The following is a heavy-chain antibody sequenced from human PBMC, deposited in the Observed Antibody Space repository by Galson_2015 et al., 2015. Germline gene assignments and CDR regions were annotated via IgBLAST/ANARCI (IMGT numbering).Heavy chain of an antibody. D-gene: IGHD2-15*01. J-gene: IGHJ4*02. CDR1: GGSISSSSYY. V-gene: IGHV4-39*01. Sequence: SETLSLTCTVSGGSISSSSYYWGWIRQPPGKGLEWIGSIYYSGSTYYNPSLKSRVIISVDTSKNQFSLKLSSVTAADTAVYYCARQTVVAATNFDYWGQGTLVTVSS. CDR2: IYYSGST. CDR3: ARQTVVAATNFDY.